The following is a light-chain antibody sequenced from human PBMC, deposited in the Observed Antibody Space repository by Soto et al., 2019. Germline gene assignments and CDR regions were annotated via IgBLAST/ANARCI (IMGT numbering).Light chain of an antibody. CDR1: SSDVGGYNY. Sequence: QSVLTQPASVSGSPGQSITISCTGTSSDVGGYNYVSWYQQHPGKDPKLMIYEVSNRPSGVSNRFSGSKSGNTASLTISGRQAEDEADYYCSSYTSSSTVVFGGGTKLTVL. CDR2: EVS. J-gene: IGLJ2*01. CDR3: SSYTSSSTVV. V-gene: IGLV2-14*01.